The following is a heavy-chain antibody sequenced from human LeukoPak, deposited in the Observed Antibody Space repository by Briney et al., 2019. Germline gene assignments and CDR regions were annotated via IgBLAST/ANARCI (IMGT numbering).Heavy chain of an antibody. CDR2: ISGSGGST. D-gene: IGHD4-17*01. CDR3: ARDYADYVGYFFFDY. V-gene: IGHV3-23*01. CDR1: GFTFSSYA. J-gene: IGHJ4*02. Sequence: GGSLRLSCAASGFTFSSYAMSWVRQAPGKGLEWVSAISGSGGSTYYADSVKGRFSISRDNSRNTLYLQMNSLRAEDTAVYYCARDYADYVGYFFFDYWGQGTLVTVSS.